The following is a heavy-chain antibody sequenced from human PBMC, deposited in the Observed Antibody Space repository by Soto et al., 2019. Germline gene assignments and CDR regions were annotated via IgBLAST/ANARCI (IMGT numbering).Heavy chain of an antibody. Sequence: QAQLVESGGGLVRPGGSVRLSCSASGFTFSDHYMSWIRQAPGKGLEWVSYTSTSGSTRYYADSVKDRFTISRDNAKNTLYLQMNSLRAADTAVYYCARGLLVYYYDSSDYPFDYWGQGTLVTVSS. CDR2: TSTSGSTR. J-gene: IGHJ4*02. D-gene: IGHD3-22*01. V-gene: IGHV3-11*01. CDR1: GFTFSDHY. CDR3: ARGLLVYYYDSSDYPFDY.